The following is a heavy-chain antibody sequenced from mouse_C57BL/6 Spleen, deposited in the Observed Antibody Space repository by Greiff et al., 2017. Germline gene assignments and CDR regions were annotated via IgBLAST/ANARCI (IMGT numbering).Heavy chain of an antibody. CDR2: IHPNSGST. J-gene: IGHJ2*01. CDR1: GYTFTSYW. CDR3: ARGTTVVGDYFDY. Sequence: QVQLQQPGAELVKPGASVKLSCKASGYTFTSYWMHWVKQRPGQGLEWIGMIHPNSGSTNYNEKFKSKATLTVDKSSSTAYMQLSSLTSEDSAVYYCARGTTVVGDYFDYWGQGTTRTVSS. D-gene: IGHD1-1*01. V-gene: IGHV1-64*01.